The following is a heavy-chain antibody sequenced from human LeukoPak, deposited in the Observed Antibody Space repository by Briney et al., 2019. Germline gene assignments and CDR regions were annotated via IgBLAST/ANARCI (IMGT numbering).Heavy chain of an antibody. J-gene: IGHJ4*02. CDR2: ISGSGGST. Sequence: PGGSLRLSCAASGFTFSSYSMSWVRQAPGKGLEWVSAISGSGGSTYYAYSVKGRFTISRANSKNTLYLQMNSLRAEDTAVYYCAKDSSAYCGGDCYSTYFDYWGQGALVTVSS. D-gene: IGHD2-21*01. CDR1: GFTFSSYS. CDR3: AKDSSAYCGGDCYSTYFDY. V-gene: IGHV3-23*01.